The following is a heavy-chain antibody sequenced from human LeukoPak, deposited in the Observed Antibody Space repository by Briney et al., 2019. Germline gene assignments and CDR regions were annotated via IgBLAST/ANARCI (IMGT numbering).Heavy chain of an antibody. V-gene: IGHV3-49*04. D-gene: IGHD5-12*01. CDR3: SRQIRATTDYFDY. CDR1: GLTLSGYS. J-gene: IGHJ4*02. CDR2: IRSKTYGGTT. Sequence: GESLRLSCAASGLTLSGYSMNWVRQAPGKGLEWVGFIRSKTYGGTTAYAASVRGRFTISRDDSKNIAYLQMNSLKTEDTGVYYCSRQIRATTDYFDYWGQGTLVTVSS.